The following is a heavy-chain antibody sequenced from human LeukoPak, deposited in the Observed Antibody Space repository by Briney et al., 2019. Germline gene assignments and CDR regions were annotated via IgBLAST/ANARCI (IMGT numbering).Heavy chain of an antibody. CDR1: GGSFSGYY. V-gene: IGHV4-34*01. J-gene: IGHJ6*04. Sequence: SETLSLTCAVYGGSFSGYYWSWIRQPPGKGLEWIGEINHSGSTNYNPSLKSRVTISVDTSKNQFSLKLSSVTAADTAVYYCARGSSYYDILTGYWSYGMDVWGKGTTVTVSS. CDR3: ARGSSYYDILTGYWSYGMDV. CDR2: INHSGST. D-gene: IGHD3-9*01.